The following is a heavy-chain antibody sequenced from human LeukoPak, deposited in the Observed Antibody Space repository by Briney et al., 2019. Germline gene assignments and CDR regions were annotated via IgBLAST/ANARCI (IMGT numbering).Heavy chain of an antibody. D-gene: IGHD5-12*01. CDR3: ARRGSGYTEPIDY. V-gene: IGHV3-23*01. CDR2: ISGSGGNR. Sequence: GGSLRLSCAASGFTFSSYAMIWVRQAPGKGLEWVSVISGSGGNRDNADSVKGRFTISRDNPKNTVYLLMDSLRTEDTAVYFCARRGSGYTEPIDYWGQGTLVTVSS. J-gene: IGHJ4*02. CDR1: GFTFSSYA.